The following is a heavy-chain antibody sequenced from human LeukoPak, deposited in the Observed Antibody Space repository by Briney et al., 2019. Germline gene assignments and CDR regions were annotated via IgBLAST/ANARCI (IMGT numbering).Heavy chain of an antibody. D-gene: IGHD2-21*02. CDR1: GGSFSGYY. CDR2: INHSGST. J-gene: IGHJ5*02. Sequence: SETLSLTCAVYGGSFSGYYWSWIRQPPGKGLEWIGEINHSGSTNYNPSLKSRVTISVDTSKNQFSLKLSSVTAADTAVYYCATTVVVTANSWGWFDPWGQGTLVTVSS. CDR3: ATTVVVTANSWGWFDP. V-gene: IGHV4-34*01.